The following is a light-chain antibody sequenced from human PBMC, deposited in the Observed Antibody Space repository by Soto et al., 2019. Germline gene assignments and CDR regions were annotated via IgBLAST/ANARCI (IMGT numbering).Light chain of an antibody. CDR1: SSDVGGYNY. CDR3: SSYTSSRTLNV. Sequence: QSALTQPASVSGSPGQSITISCTGTSSDVGGYNYVSWYQQHPGKAPKLMIYEVSNRPSGFSNRFSGSKSSNTASLTISGLQAEDEADYYCSSYTSSRTLNVFGTGTKVTVL. V-gene: IGLV2-14*01. J-gene: IGLJ1*01. CDR2: EVS.